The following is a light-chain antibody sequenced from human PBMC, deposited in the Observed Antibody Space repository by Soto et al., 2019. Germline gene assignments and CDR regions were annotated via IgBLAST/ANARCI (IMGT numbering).Light chain of an antibody. Sequence: IQLTQSHSTLSASVGEXVTITGRASKSLSNWLALYQQXQGXAPKXXXFDXSSLETGCPSRFSGSGSGTEFTPTISSLHQYDFSPYYCQQYTRYTWTVGQGTKVDI. CDR3: QQYTRYTWT. V-gene: IGKV1-5*01. J-gene: IGKJ1*01. CDR1: KSLSNW. CDR2: DXS.